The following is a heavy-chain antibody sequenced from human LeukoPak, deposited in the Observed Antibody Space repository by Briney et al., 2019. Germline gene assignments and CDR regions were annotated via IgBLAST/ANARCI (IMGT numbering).Heavy chain of an antibody. J-gene: IGHJ6*03. Sequence: PGGSLRLSCAASGFTFSNAWMSWVRQAPGKGLEWVGRIKSKTDGGTTDYAAPVKGRFTISRDDSKNTLYLQMNSLKTEDTAVYYCTRDLRVPDTHYYYYMDVWGKGTTVTVSS. D-gene: IGHD1-14*01. CDR1: GFTFSNAW. CDR2: IKSKTDGGTT. V-gene: IGHV3-15*01. CDR3: TRDLRVPDTHYYYYMDV.